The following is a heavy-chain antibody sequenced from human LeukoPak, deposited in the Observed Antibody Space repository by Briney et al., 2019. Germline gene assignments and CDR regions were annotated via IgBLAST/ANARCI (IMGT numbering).Heavy chain of an antibody. J-gene: IGHJ4*02. D-gene: IGHD2-15*01. V-gene: IGHV4-4*07. CDR3: ARGGVVVAATFDY. Sequence: SETLSLTCTVSGGSISGYYWSWIRQPAGEGLEWIGRIYTSGNTFYNPSLKSRVTMSVDTSKNQFSLKLSSVTAADTAVYYCARGGVVVAATFDYWGQGTLVTASS. CDR2: IYTSGNT. CDR1: GGSISGYY.